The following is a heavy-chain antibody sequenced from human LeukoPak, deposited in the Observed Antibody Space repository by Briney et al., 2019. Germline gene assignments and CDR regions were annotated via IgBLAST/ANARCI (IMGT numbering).Heavy chain of an antibody. J-gene: IGHJ4*02. Sequence: GSSVKVSCKASGGTLSSYAISWVRQAPGQGLEWMGGIIPIFGTANYAQKFQGRVTITADESTSTAYMELSSLRSEDTAVYYCARSIAAAIFSLDYWGQGTLVTVSS. CDR2: IIPIFGTA. V-gene: IGHV1-69*01. CDR1: GGTLSSYA. CDR3: ARSIAAAIFSLDY. D-gene: IGHD6-13*01.